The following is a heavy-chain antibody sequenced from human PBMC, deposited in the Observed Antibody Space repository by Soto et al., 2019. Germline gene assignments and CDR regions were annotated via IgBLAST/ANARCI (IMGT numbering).Heavy chain of an antibody. CDR1: GFPFSSFG. V-gene: IGHV3-33*01. J-gene: IGHJ4*02. CDR2: IWNDGSNE. CDR3: ARDQTDSGGYSDS. D-gene: IGHD2-15*01. Sequence: QVQLVESGGGVVQPGGSLRLSCEASGFPFSSFGIHWVRQAPGKGLEWLAIIWNDGSNEYYADSVKGRFTISRDNSKNTLYLQVSNLRAEDTAVYFCARDQTDSGGYSDSWGQGTLVTVSS.